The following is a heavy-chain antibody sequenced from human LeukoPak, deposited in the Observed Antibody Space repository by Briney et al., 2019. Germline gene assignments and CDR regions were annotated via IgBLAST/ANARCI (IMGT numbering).Heavy chain of an antibody. J-gene: IGHJ6*03. V-gene: IGHV1-18*01. CDR3: ARGTQRWADFWSGYPPRADYYMDV. D-gene: IGHD3-3*01. Sequence: ASVKVSCKASGYTFTSYGISWVRQAPGQGLEWMGWISAYNGNTNYAQKLQCRVTMTTDTSTSTAYMELRSLRSDGTAVYYCARGTQRWADFWSGYPPRADYYMDVWGKGTTVTVSS. CDR1: GYTFTSYG. CDR2: ISAYNGNT.